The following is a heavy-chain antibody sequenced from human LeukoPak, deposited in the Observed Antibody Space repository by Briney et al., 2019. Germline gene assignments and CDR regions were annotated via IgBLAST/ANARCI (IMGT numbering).Heavy chain of an antibody. J-gene: IGHJ6*02. CDR3: ARDNLWFGESVYGMDV. V-gene: IGHV3-21*01. CDR2: ISSSSSYI. Sequence: GGSLRLSCAASGFTFSSYSMNWVRQAPGKGLEWVSSISSSSSYIYYADSVKGRFAISRDNAKNSLYLQMNSLRAEDTAVYYCARDNLWFGESVYGMDVWGQGTTVTVSS. D-gene: IGHD3-10*01. CDR1: GFTFSSYS.